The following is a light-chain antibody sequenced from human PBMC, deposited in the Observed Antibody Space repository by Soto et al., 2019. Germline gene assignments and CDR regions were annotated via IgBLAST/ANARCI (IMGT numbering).Light chain of an antibody. CDR3: QQRSNWPPIT. CDR1: QSVSTY. V-gene: IGKV3-11*01. J-gene: IGKJ5*01. Sequence: ETVLTQSPATLSLSPGESATLSCRASQSVSTYLAWYQKKPGQAPRLIIYDASNRVTGIPARFRGSVSGTDFTLTISSLEPEDLAVYDGQQRSNWPPITFGQGTRLEIK. CDR2: DAS.